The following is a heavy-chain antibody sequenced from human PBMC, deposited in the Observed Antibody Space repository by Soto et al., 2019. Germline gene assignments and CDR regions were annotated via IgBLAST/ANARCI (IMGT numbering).Heavy chain of an antibody. CDR3: ARDLPRIAADY. J-gene: IGHJ4*02. CDR1: GFTFSSYW. D-gene: IGHD6-13*01. V-gene: IGHV3-7*03. Sequence: DVQLVESGGGLVQPGGSLRLSCAASGFTFSSYWMNWVRQAPGKGLEWVANIKQDGSEKYYVDSVKGRFTISRDNAQNSLYLQMISLRAEDTAVYYCARDLPRIAADYWGQGTLVTVSS. CDR2: IKQDGSEK.